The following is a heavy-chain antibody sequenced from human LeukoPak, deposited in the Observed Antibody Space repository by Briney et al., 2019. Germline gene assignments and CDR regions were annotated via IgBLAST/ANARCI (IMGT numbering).Heavy chain of an antibody. CDR3: ARDNGEWRLNWFDH. V-gene: IGHV3-33*01. CDR2: IWDDGNKN. D-gene: IGHD2-8*01. J-gene: IGHJ5*02. Sequence: GGSLRLSCAAPGFTFSSYVMHWVRQAPGKGLDWVALIWDDGNKNYYADYVKGRFTIDRENSKNTLYLQMNSLRAEDTAVYYCARDNGEWRLNWFDHWGQGTLVTVSS. CDR1: GFTFSSYV.